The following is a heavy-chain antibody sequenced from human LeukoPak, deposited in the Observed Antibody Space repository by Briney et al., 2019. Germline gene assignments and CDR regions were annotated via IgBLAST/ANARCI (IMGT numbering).Heavy chain of an antibody. CDR1: GFSFSSYW. J-gene: IGHJ4*02. V-gene: IGHV3-74*01. Sequence: GGSLRLSCAASGFSFSSYWMHWVRQAPGKGLVWVSRIKTDGSSLDGSSTSYADSVKGRFTISRDNSKSTLYLQMNSLRDEDTAVYYCARSMVRGVIPPLYDWGQGTLVTVSS. CDR3: ARSMVRGVIPPLYD. CDR2: IKTDGSSLDGSST. D-gene: IGHD3-10*01.